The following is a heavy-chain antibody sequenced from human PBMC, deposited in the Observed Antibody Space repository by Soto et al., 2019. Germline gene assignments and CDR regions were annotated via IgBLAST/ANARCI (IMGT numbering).Heavy chain of an antibody. CDR1: GYSFTSYW. J-gene: IGHJ6*02. CDR2: IYPGDSDT. V-gene: IGHV5-51*01. CDR3: ARTYYYDSSGYYYYYYGMDV. Sequence: GESLKISCKGSGYSFTSYWIGWVRQMPGKGLEWMGIIYPGDSDTRYSPSFQGQVTISADKSISTAYLQWSSLKASDTAMYYCARTYYYDSSGYYYYYYGMDVWGPGTTVTVSS. D-gene: IGHD3-22*01.